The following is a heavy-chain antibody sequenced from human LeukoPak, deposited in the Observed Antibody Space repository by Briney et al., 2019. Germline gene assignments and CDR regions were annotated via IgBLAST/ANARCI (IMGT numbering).Heavy chain of an antibody. CDR3: AKTNYDILTGYYFYPINYLDY. CDR2: ISASGGST. V-gene: IGHV3-23*01. J-gene: IGHJ4*02. CDR1: GFTFSSSA. Sequence: PGGSLRLSCAASGFTFSSSAMSWVRQVPGKGLEWVSGISASGGSTYYADSVKGRFTISRDNSKNTLYLQMNSLRAEDTAVYYCAKTNYDILTGYYFYPINYLDYWGQGTLVTVSS. D-gene: IGHD3-9*01.